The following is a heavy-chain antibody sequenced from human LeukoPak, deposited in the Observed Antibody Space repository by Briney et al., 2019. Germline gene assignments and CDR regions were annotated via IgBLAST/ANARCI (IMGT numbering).Heavy chain of an antibody. V-gene: IGHV3-53*01. Sequence: GGSLRLSCAASGFTVSSNYMSWVRQAPGRGLDWVSVIYSGDGTYYADSVKGRFTISRDNSKNTLSLQMNSLRAEDTAIYYCARDKNGPETWGQGTLVTVSS. D-gene: IGHD1-14*01. CDR1: GFTVSSNY. CDR3: ARDKNGPET. J-gene: IGHJ4*02. CDR2: IYSGDGT.